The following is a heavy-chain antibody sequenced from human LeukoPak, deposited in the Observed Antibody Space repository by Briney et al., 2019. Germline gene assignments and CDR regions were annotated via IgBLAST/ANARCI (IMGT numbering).Heavy chain of an antibody. CDR3: ARGYSSSPINWFDP. V-gene: IGHV4-59*01. CDR1: GVSISSYY. D-gene: IGHD6-6*01. CDR2: IYYSGST. Sequence: SETLSLTCTVSGVSISSYYWSWIRQPPGKGREWIGYIYYSGSTNYNPSLKSRVTISVDTSKNQFSLKLSSVTAADAAVCYCARGYSSSPINWFDPWGQGTLVTVSS. J-gene: IGHJ5*02.